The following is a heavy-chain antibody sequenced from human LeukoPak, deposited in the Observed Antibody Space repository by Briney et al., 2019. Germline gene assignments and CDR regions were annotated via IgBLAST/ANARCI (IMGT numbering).Heavy chain of an antibody. J-gene: IGHJ3*02. D-gene: IGHD3-3*01. CDR3: ASTGFLEWSFDI. CDR1: GGSFSGYY. Sequence: SETLSLTCAVYGGSFSGYYWSWIRQPPGKGLEWIGEINHSGSTNYNPSLKSRVTISVDTSKNQFSLKLSSVTAADTAVYYCASTGFLEWSFDIWGQGTMVTVPS. CDR2: INHSGST. V-gene: IGHV4-34*01.